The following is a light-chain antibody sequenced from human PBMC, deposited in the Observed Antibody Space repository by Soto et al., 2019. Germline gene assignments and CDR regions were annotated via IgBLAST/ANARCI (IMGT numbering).Light chain of an antibody. CDR2: AAS. CDR1: QSISHY. Sequence: DIQMTQSPSSLSASVGDRVTITCRASQSISHYLAWYQHKPGKAPSLLIYAASTLAAGIPSRFSGSGSGTKFTLTISSLQPGDFATYYCHQYNSDSTFGQGTKLGIK. V-gene: IGKV1-5*01. CDR3: HQYNSDST. J-gene: IGKJ2*01.